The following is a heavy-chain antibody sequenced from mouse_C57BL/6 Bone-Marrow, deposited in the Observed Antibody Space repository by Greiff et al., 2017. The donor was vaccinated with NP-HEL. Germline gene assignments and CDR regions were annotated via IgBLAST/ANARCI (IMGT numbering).Heavy chain of an antibody. CDR2: IYPGDGDT. CDR3: ARSTGFDY. Sequence: QVQLKESGPELVKPGASVKISCKASGYAFSSSWMNWVKQRPGKGLEWIGRIYPGDGDTNYNGKFKGKATLTADKSSSTAYMQLSSLTSEDSAVYFCARSTGFDYWGQGTTLTVSS. CDR1: GYAFSSSW. D-gene: IGHD2-1*01. J-gene: IGHJ2*01. V-gene: IGHV1-82*01.